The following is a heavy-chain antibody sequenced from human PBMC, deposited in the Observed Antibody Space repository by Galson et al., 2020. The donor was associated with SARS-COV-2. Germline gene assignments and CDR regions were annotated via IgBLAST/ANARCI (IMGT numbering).Heavy chain of an antibody. V-gene: IGHV3-23*01. CDR1: RFTFSSYA. D-gene: IGHD6-25*01. CDR3: AKEDDQRLGPLNYFDD. Sequence: GGSLRLTCVASRFTFSSYALSWVRQAPGKGLEWVSAISGSGGSTSYSYSVKGRFTISSDNHENTLYLQMNSLRAEDTAVYYCAKEDDQRLGPLNYFDDWGQGTQVTVSS. J-gene: IGHJ4*02. CDR2: ISGSGGST.